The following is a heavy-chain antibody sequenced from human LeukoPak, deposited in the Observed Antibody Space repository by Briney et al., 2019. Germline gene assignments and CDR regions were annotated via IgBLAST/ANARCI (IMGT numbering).Heavy chain of an antibody. Sequence: PSETLSLTCTVSGGSISSSSYYWGWIRQPPGKGLEWIGSIYYSGSTYYNPSLKSRVTISVDTSKNQFSLKLSSVTAADTAVYYCARDRGYMKTHYYYYMDVWGKGTTVTVSS. J-gene: IGHJ6*03. V-gene: IGHV4-39*07. CDR2: IYYSGST. CDR1: GGSISSSSYY. D-gene: IGHD6-13*01. CDR3: ARDRGYMKTHYYYYMDV.